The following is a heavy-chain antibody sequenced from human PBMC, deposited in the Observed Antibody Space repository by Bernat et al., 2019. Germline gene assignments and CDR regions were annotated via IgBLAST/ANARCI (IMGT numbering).Heavy chain of an antibody. CDR2: FYLSEST. CDR3: ARMKPLGRTVDYFQY. D-gene: IGHD4-11*01. Sequence: QVQLQESGPGLVKPSETLSLSCVVSGFSITSGYSWGWVRHPPGKGLEWIASFYLSESTYYNAALKSRVTISVDKSKNLFSLKMDSVTAADTAIYYCARMKPLGRTVDYFQYWGQGTLVTVSS. CDR1: GFSITSGYS. V-gene: IGHV4-38-2*01. J-gene: IGHJ4*02.